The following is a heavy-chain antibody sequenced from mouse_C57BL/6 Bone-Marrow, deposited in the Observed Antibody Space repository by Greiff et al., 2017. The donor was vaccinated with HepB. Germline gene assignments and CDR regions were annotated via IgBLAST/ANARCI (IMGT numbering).Heavy chain of an antibody. J-gene: IGHJ2*01. D-gene: IGHD2-4*01. CDR3: ARGIYYDYDVPFDY. V-gene: IGHV1-85*01. Sequence: VQVVESGPELVKPGASVKLSCKASGYTFTSYDINWVKQRPGQGLEWIGWIYPRDGSTKYNEKFKGKATLTVDTSSSTAYMELHSLTSEDSAVYFCARGIYYDYDVPFDYWGQGTTLTVSS. CDR2: IYPRDGST. CDR1: GYTFTSYD.